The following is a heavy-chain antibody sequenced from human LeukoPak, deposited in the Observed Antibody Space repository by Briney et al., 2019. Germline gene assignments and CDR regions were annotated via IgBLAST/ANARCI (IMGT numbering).Heavy chain of an antibody. CDR1: GGSISSYY. J-gene: IGHJ5*02. V-gene: IGHV4-4*07. CDR3: AREYYDFWSGSAYNWFDP. D-gene: IGHD3-3*01. Sequence: PSETLSLTCTVSGGSISSYYWSWIRQPAGKGLEWIGRIYTSGSTNYNPSLKSRVTISVDTSKNQFSLKLSSVTAADTAVYYCAREYYDFWSGSAYNWFDPWSQGTLVTVSS. CDR2: IYTSGST.